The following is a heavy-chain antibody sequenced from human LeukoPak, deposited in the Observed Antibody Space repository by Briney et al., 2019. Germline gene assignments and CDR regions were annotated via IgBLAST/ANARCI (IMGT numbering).Heavy chain of an antibody. Sequence: ASVKVSCKASGGTFSSYAISWVRQAPGQGLEWMGWISAYNGNTNYAQKLQGRVTMTTDTSTSTAYMELRSLRSDDTAVYYCARDAKGRVQRRGQWLVLRAFDIWGQGTMVTVSS. D-gene: IGHD6-19*01. CDR1: GGTFSSYA. CDR3: ARDAKGRVQRRGQWLVLRAFDI. V-gene: IGHV1-18*01. J-gene: IGHJ3*02. CDR2: ISAYNGNT.